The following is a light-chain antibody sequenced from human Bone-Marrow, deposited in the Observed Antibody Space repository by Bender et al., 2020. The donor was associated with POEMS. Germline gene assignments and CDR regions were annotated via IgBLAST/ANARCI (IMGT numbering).Light chain of an antibody. V-gene: IGLV3-25*03. CDR2: KDS. CDR3: QTWGTGIQV. CDR1: SFPKLY. Sequence: SYKLSQPPSVSVSPGQTARITCSGDSFPKLYAYWYQQKAGQAPVLVIYKDSERPSGIPERISGSSSGTTVTLTISGVQAEDEADYYCQTWGTGIQVFGGGTKLTVL. J-gene: IGLJ2*01.